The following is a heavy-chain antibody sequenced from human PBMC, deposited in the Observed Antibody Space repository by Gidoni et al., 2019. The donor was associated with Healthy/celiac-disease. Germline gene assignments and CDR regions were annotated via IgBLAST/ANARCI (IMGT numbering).Heavy chain of an antibody. J-gene: IGHJ6*02. CDR2: INHSGST. CDR3: ARLLRSPIYYYGMDV. V-gene: IGHV4-34*01. Sequence: QVQLQQWGAGLLKPSETLSLTCAVSVGSFSGYYWSWIRQPPGKGLDWIGEINHSGSTNYNPSLKSRVTISVDTSKNQFSLKLSSVTAADTAVYYCARLLRSPIYYYGMDVWGQGTTVTVSS. D-gene: IGHD4-17*01. CDR1: VGSFSGYY.